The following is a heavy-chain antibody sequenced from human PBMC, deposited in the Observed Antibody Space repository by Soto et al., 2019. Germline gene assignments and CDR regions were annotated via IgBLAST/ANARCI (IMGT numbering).Heavy chain of an antibody. CDR3: TGRIVATDPVFDS. CDR2: IRSKVNTYAT. J-gene: IGHJ4*02. Sequence: GGSLRLSCAASGFAFSDSTIHWVRQASGKGLEWVGRIRSKVNTYATAYAASVKGRFTVSRDDSNSTAYLQMNSLKSEDTAVYFCTGRIVATDPVFDSWGQGTLVTVSS. CDR1: GFAFSDST. V-gene: IGHV3-73*01. D-gene: IGHD5-12*01.